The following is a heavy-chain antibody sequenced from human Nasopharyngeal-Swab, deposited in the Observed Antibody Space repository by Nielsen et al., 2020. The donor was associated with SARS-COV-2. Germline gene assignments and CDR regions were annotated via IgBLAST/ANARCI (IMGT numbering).Heavy chain of an antibody. J-gene: IGHJ3*02. CDR1: GGTFSSYA. Sequence: SVKVSCKASGGTFSSYATSWVRQAPGQGLEWMGGIIPIFGTANYAQKFQGRVTITADESTSTAYMELSSLRSEDTAVYYCARFYDYVWGSYPQWTAFDIWGQGTMVTVSS. D-gene: IGHD3-16*02. CDR2: IIPIFGTA. CDR3: ARFYDYVWGSYPQWTAFDI. V-gene: IGHV1-69*13.